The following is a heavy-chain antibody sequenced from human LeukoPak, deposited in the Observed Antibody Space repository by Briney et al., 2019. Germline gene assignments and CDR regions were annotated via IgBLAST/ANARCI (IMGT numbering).Heavy chain of an antibody. CDR2: ISYDGSNK. J-gene: IGHJ4*02. D-gene: IGHD2-21*01. V-gene: IGHV3-30*04. CDR1: GFTFSSYA. CDR3: ARGRLSYSLDY. Sequence: GGSLRLSCAASGFTFSSYAMHWVRQAPGKGLEWVAVISYDGSNKYYADSVKGRFTISRDNSKNTLYLQMNSLRAEDTAMYYCARGRLSYSLDYWGQGTLVTVSS.